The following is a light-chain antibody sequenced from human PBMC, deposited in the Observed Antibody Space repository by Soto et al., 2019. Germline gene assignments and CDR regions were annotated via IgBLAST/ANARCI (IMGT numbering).Light chain of an antibody. Sequence: EIVLTQSPGTLSLSPGERATLSCRASQSVTSSYLAWYQQKPGQAPRLLIYGASMRATGVPDRFSGSGSGTDFALTITRLEPEDFAVYYCQQYGTSPLMYTFGQGTKLGIK. CDR2: GAS. CDR1: QSVTSSY. V-gene: IGKV3-20*01. CDR3: QQYGTSPLMYT. J-gene: IGKJ2*01.